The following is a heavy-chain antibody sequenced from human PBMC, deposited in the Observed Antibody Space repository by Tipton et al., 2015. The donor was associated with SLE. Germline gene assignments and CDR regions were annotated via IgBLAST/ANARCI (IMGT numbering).Heavy chain of an antibody. J-gene: IGHJ4*02. Sequence: TLSLTCTVSGGSISSYYWSWIRQPPGKGLEWIGYIYKNGDTFYNPSLKSRVTISVDRSKNQVSLKLNSVTAADTAVYYCAREVKGGAADSWGQGTLVTVSS. CDR2: IYKNGDT. D-gene: IGHD4/OR15-4a*01. CDR1: GGSISSYY. V-gene: IGHV4-59*12. CDR3: AREVKGGAADS.